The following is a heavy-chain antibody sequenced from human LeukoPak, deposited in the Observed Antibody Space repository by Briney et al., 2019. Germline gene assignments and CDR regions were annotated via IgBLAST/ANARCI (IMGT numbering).Heavy chain of an antibody. CDR2: IYHSGST. Sequence: SETLSLTCAVSGGSISSGGYSWSWIRQPPGKGLEWIGYIYHSGSTYYNPSLKSRVTISVDRSKNQFSLKLSSVTAADTAAYYCARVFTRGAFDYWGQGTLVTVSS. V-gene: IGHV4-30-2*01. D-gene: IGHD2-2*01. CDR3: ARVFTRGAFDY. CDR1: GGSISSGGYS. J-gene: IGHJ4*02.